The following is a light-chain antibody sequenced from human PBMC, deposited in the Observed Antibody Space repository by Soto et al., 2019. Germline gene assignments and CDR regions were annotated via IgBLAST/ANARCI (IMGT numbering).Light chain of an antibody. V-gene: IGKV2-28*01. CDR3: MQALQTPLT. Sequence: EIVMTQSPVSLPVTPGEPASVTCRSSQSLLHSDGYNYLDWYLQKPGQSPQLLIYLGSNRASGVPDRFSGSGPGTDFTLKISRVEAEDVGVYYCMQALQTPLTFGGGTKVEIK. CDR1: QSLLHSDGYNY. J-gene: IGKJ4*01. CDR2: LGS.